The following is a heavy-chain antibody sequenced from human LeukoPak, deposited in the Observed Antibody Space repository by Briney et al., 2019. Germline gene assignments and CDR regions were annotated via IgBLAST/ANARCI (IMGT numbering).Heavy chain of an antibody. Sequence: GGSLRLSCAASGFTFSSYGMHWVRQAPGKGLEWVAVIWYVGSNKYYADSVKGRFTISRDNSKNTLYLQMNSLRAEDTAVYYCARDLKSGSLDYWGQGTLVTVSS. D-gene: IGHD1-26*01. CDR2: IWYVGSNK. CDR3: ARDLKSGSLDY. J-gene: IGHJ4*02. CDR1: GFTFSSYG. V-gene: IGHV3-33*01.